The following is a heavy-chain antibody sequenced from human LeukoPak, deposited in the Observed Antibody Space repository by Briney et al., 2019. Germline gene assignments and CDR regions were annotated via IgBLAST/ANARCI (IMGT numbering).Heavy chain of an antibody. Sequence: GGSLRLSCAASGFTFSSYGMHWVRQAPGKGLEWVAVMWYDGSNKYYADSVKGRFTISRNNSKNTLYLQMYSLRAEDTAVYYCARDEVTRPRDWGEGTLVTVSS. CDR1: GFTFSSYG. J-gene: IGHJ4*02. V-gene: IGHV3-33*01. CDR2: MWYDGSNK. CDR3: ARDEVTRPRD. D-gene: IGHD2-21*02.